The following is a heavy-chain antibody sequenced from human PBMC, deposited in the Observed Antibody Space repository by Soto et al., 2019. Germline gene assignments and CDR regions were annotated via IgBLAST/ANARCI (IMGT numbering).Heavy chain of an antibody. CDR3: TIVRVADSALDH. V-gene: IGHV3-30*03. Sequence: QGQLVESGGGVVQPGRSLRLSFVGSGFIFSNNGMHWVGQTPGKGLECVAFMSYDGSDTFYADSVKGRFTIYRDNSKNTLFLHMSNLRAEYTAMYYCTIVRVADSALDHCAHGTLVTVAS. D-gene: IGHD3-10*02. J-gene: IGHJ4*01. CDR1: GFIFSNNG. CDR2: MSYDGSDT.